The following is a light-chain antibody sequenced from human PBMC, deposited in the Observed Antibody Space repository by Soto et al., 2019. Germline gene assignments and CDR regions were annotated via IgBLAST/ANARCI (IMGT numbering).Light chain of an antibody. V-gene: IGKV3-11*01. CDR1: QSVSHF. Sequence: EIVLTQSPATLSLSPGESATLSCRASQSVSHFLAWYQQKPGQAPRLLIYATSSRATGIPGRFSGSGSGTDFTLPIDILEPGDAAVYYCKQRTDWPTFGGGTKVQI. CDR3: KQRTDWPT. CDR2: ATS. J-gene: IGKJ4*01.